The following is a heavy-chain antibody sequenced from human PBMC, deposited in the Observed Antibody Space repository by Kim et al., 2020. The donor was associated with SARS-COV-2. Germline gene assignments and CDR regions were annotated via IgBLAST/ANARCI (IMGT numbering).Heavy chain of an antibody. CDR3: AKGPVGSSWYSLSFADY. D-gene: IGHD6-13*01. J-gene: IGHJ4*02. V-gene: IGHV3-23*01. Sequence: VKGRFTTSRDTSKNTQYLTMNSLRAEDTAVYYCAKGPVGSSWYSLSFADYWGQGTLVTVSS.